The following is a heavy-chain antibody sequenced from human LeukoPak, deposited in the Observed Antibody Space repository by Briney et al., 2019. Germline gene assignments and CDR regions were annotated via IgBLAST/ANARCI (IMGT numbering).Heavy chain of an antibody. D-gene: IGHD6-19*01. J-gene: IGHJ4*02. CDR1: GYSFTSYW. V-gene: IGHV5-51*01. CDR2: IYPGDSDT. CDR3: ARQDLSCGWDPGFGY. Sequence: GESLKISCKGSGYSFTSYWIGWVRQMPGKGLEWMGIIYPGDSDTRHSPSFQGQVTISADKSISTAYLQWSSLKASDTAMYYCARQDLSCGWDPGFGYWGQGTLVTVSS.